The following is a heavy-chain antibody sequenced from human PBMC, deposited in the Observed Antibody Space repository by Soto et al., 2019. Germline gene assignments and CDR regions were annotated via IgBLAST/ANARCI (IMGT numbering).Heavy chain of an antibody. CDR2: TYYRSKWYN. J-gene: IGHJ3*02. V-gene: IGHV6-1*01. CDR3: ARGEPSTPELDDAFDI. Sequence: SQTLSLTCAISGDSVSSNSAAWNWIRQSPSRGLEWLGRTYYRSKWYNDYAVSVKSRITINPDTSKNQFPLQLNSVTPEDTAVYYCARGEPSTPELDDAFDIWGQGTMVTVS. CDR1: GDSVSSNSAA. D-gene: IGHD1-1*01.